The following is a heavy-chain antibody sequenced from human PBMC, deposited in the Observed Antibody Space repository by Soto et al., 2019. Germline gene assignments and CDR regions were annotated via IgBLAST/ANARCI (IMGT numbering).Heavy chain of an antibody. CDR2: INHSGST. CDR3: ARLEVGATNGQFDP. D-gene: IGHD1-26*01. CDR1: GGSFSGYY. V-gene: IGHV4-34*01. Sequence: SETLSLTCAVYGGSFSGYYWSWIRQPPGKGLEWIGEINHSGSTNYNPSLKSRVTISVDTSKNQFSLKLSSVTAADTAVYYCARLEVGATNGQFDPWGQGTLVTVSS. J-gene: IGHJ5*02.